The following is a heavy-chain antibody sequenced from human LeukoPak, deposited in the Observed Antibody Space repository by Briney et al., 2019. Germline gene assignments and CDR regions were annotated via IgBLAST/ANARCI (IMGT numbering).Heavy chain of an antibody. CDR3: AKDRLGAMMYFDF. CDR1: GFTFSSYA. CDR2: ISGSGGST. J-gene: IGHJ4*02. V-gene: IGHV3-23*01. Sequence: GGSVRLSCAASGFTFSSYAMSWVRQAPGKGLEWVSAISGSGGSTYYADFVKGRFTISRDNSKNTLYLQVNSLRVEDTAVYYCAKDRLGAMMYFDFWGQGTLVTVSS. D-gene: IGHD1-26*01.